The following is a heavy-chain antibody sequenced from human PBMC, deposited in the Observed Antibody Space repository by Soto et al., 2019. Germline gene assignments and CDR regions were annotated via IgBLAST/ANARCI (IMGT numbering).Heavy chain of an antibody. V-gene: IGHV1-2*04. CDR2: INPKSGGT. CDR3: ASLPSSSSFGY. Sequence: ASVKVSCKASGYSFTDYHIHWVRQAPGQGLEWLGRINPKSGGTSTAQKFQGWVTMTTDTSTSTAYMELSRLRSDDTAVYYCASLPSSSSFGYWGQGTLVTVSS. CDR1: GYSFTDYH. J-gene: IGHJ4*02. D-gene: IGHD6-13*01.